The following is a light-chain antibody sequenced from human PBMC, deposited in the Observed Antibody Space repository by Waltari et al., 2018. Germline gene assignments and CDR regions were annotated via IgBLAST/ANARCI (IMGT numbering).Light chain of an antibody. V-gene: IGKV1-27*01. Sequence: DIQLTPFPSSLSPSVGDRVTITCRASQDIRNSLAWYQLKPGKAPKVLIYATSTLYSGVASRFRGSGSGTEFTLTISSLQPEDVATYYCQKYNDAPWTFGRGTRVEIK. CDR3: QKYNDAPWT. J-gene: IGKJ1*01. CDR1: QDIRNS. CDR2: ATS.